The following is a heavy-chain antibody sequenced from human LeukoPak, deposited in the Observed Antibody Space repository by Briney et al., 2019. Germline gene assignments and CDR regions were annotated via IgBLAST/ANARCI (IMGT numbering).Heavy chain of an antibody. V-gene: IGHV4-39*01. CDR3: ARRAYSVPYAFEI. D-gene: IGHD2-21*01. J-gene: IGHJ3*02. CDR2: LFYSGST. Sequence: SETLSLTCTVSGGSISSSLEFWGWIRQPPGKGPEWIGTLFYSGSTKYNPSLSSRVNIYAVTSKSQFSLKMTSVTAADTAVYYCARRAYSVPYAFEIWGQGTMVTVS. CDR1: GGSISSSLEF.